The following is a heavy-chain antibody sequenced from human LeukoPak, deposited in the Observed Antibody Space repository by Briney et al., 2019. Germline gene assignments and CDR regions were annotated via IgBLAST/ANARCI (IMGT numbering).Heavy chain of an antibody. J-gene: IGHJ5*02. CDR1: GGSISSSSCY. Sequence: SETLSLTCTVSGGSISSSSCYWGWIRQPPGKGLEWIGEINHSGSTNYNPSLKSRVTISVDTSKNQFSLKLSSVTAADTAVYYCARGRLGGYCSSTSCYQRNWFDPWGQGTLVTVSS. D-gene: IGHD2-2*01. CDR3: ARGRLGGYCSSTSCYQRNWFDP. CDR2: INHSGST. V-gene: IGHV4-39*07.